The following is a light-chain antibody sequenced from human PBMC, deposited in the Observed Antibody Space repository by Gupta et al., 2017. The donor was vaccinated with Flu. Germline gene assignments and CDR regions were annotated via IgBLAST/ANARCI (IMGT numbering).Light chain of an antibody. CDR1: QRESSSK. Sequence: PGTLVLYTGERANQAGRASQRESSSKLGGYKQKPGQAPRLLIYGASRRANGIPDRLSGSGSGTDFTLTSSRLEPEDFAVYYWQQYGSSRTFGQGTRVDIK. V-gene: IGKV3-20*01. CDR2: GAS. J-gene: IGKJ1*01. CDR3: QQYGSSRT.